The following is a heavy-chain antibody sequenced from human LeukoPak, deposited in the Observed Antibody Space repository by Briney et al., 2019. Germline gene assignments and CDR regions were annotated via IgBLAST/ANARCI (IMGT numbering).Heavy chain of an antibody. CDR3: ARAPLRSGSSYYFDY. CDR2: IKHDGSVK. D-gene: IGHD1-26*01. Sequence: GGSLRLSCAASGFTFSSYAMSWVRQAPGKGLECVANIKHDGSVKYYVDSVQGRFTISRDNAKNSLYLQMNSLRAEDTAVYYCARAPLRSGSSYYFDYWGQGTLVTVSS. V-gene: IGHV3-7*04. J-gene: IGHJ4*02. CDR1: GFTFSSYA.